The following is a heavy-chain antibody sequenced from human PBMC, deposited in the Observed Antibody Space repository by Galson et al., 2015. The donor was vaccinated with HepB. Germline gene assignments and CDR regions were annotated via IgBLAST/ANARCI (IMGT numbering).Heavy chain of an antibody. Sequence: SETLSLTCTVSGGSISSYYWSWIRQPAGKGLEWIGRIYTSGSTNYNPSLKSRVTMSVDTSKNQFSLKLSSVTAADTAVYYCARERNYYDSSGSELFDYWGQGTLVTVSS. D-gene: IGHD3-22*01. V-gene: IGHV4-4*07. CDR3: ARERNYYDSSGSELFDY. CDR2: IYTSGST. J-gene: IGHJ4*02. CDR1: GGSISSYY.